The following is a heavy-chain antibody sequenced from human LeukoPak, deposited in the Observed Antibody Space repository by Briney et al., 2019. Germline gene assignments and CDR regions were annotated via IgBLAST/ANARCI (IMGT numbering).Heavy chain of an antibody. CDR3: ARGWTYSSNWYATYFDY. Sequence: PGGSLRLSCAASGFTFSTHVMHWVRQAPGKGLEWVALMSYDGSNKFYADSVKGRFTISRDNSKNTLYVQMNNLRVEDTAVYYCARGWTYSSNWYATYFDYWGQGTLVTVSS. CDR1: GFTFSTHV. CDR2: MSYDGSNK. J-gene: IGHJ4*02. D-gene: IGHD6-13*01. V-gene: IGHV3-30-3*01.